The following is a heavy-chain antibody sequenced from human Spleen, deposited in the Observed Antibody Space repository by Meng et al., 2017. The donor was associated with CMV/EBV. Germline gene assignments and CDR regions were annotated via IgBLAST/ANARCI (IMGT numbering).Heavy chain of an antibody. CDR2: MYYSGST. D-gene: IGHD6-6*01. Sequence: SETLSLTCTVSGGSVSSGTYYWSWIRQPPGKGLEWIGSMYYSGSTYYNPSLKSRVTISVDTSKNQFSLKLSSVTAADTAVYYCARSQLADNWFDPWGQGTLVTVSS. J-gene: IGHJ5*02. CDR1: GGSVSSGTYY. V-gene: IGHV4-61*01. CDR3: ARSQLADNWFDP.